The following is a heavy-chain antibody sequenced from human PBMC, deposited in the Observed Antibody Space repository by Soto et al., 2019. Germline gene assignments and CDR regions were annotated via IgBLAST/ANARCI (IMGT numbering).Heavy chain of an antibody. D-gene: IGHD2-2*01. CDR2: IYYSGST. V-gene: IGHV4-39*01. Sequence: PSETLSLTCTVSGGSISSSSYYWGWIRQPPGKGLEWTGSIYYSGSTYYNPSLKSRVTISVDTSKNQFPLKLSSVTAADTAVYYCARKPRTYCSSTSCYEDAFDIWGQGTMVTVSS. CDR3: ARKPRTYCSSTSCYEDAFDI. J-gene: IGHJ3*02. CDR1: GGSISSSSYY.